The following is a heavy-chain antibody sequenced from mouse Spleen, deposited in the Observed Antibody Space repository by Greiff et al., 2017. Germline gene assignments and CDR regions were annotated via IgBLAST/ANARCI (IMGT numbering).Heavy chain of an antibody. D-gene: IGHD1-2*01. CDR1: GYTFTDYN. Sequence: EVKLQQSGPELVKPGASVKMSCKASGYTFTDYNMHWVKQSHGKSLEWIGYINPNNGGTSYIQKFKGKATLTVNKSSSTAYMELRSLTSEDSAVYYCARGGYTTATDYWGQGTTLTVSS. V-gene: IGHV1-22*01. CDR2: INPNNGGT. CDR3: ARGGYTTATDY. J-gene: IGHJ2*01.